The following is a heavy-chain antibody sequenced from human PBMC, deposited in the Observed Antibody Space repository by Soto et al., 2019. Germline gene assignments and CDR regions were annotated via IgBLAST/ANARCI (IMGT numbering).Heavy chain of an antibody. D-gene: IGHD1-7*01. J-gene: IGHJ4*02. CDR2: IFYSGSP. V-gene: IGHV4-31*03. Sequence: SETLSLTCTVSGRSISSGGYYWNWIRQRPGRGLEWIGNIFYSGSPSYNPSLKSRVNISLDTSKNQFSLRLTSVTAADTAVFYCARGTSSDYWGQGTLVTVSS. CDR1: GRSISSGGYY. CDR3: ARGTSSDY.